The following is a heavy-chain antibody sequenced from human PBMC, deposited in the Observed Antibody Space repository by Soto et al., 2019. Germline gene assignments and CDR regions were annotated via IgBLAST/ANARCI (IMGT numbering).Heavy chain of an antibody. CDR2: IRWKSDSA. Sequence: EVQLVESGGGLVQPGGSLRLSCAASGFNLGDYAMHWVRQVPGEGLEWVSGIRWKSDSAGYADSVRGRFTISRDNAKNFLYLQMNSLRAEDTALYYCAKGPGSSSWYGIDVWGHGTTVSVSS. CDR3: AKGPGSSSWYGIDV. CDR1: GFNLGDYA. J-gene: IGHJ6*02. D-gene: IGHD6-13*01. V-gene: IGHV3-9*01.